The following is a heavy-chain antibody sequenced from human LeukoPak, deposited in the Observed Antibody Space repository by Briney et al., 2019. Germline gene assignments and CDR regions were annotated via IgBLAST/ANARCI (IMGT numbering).Heavy chain of an antibody. CDR3: AKGYLKNYYYGMDV. V-gene: IGHV3-23*01. CDR2: TSGSGGST. D-gene: IGHD2-2*02. J-gene: IGHJ6*02. Sequence: GGSRRLSCAASGFTFSSYAMRWVSQAPGKGLEWVSATSGSGGSTYYADSVKGRFTISRDNSKNTLYLQMNSLRAEDMAVYYCAKGYLKNYYYGMDVWGQGTTVTVSS. CDR1: GFTFSSYA.